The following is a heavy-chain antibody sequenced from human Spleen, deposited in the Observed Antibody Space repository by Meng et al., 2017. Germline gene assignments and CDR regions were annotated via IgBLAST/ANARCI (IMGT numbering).Heavy chain of an antibody. V-gene: IGHV3-48*04. D-gene: IGHD3-10*01. Sequence: GGSLRLSCAASGFTFSSYWMHWVRQAPGKGLEWISYISNGGNTKYYADSVKGRFTISRDNAKKSLFLQMNSLTVEDTAIYYCAREGNGRLLWFGELDFWGQGTLVTVSS. J-gene: IGHJ4*02. CDR3: AREGNGRLLWFGELDF. CDR1: GFTFSSYW. CDR2: ISNGGNTK.